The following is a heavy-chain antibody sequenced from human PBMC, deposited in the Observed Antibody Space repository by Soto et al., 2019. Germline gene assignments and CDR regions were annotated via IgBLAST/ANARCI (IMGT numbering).Heavy chain of an antibody. CDR3: ARDLYGDPTKASYYYYGMDV. D-gene: IGHD4-17*01. V-gene: IGHV1-18*01. J-gene: IGHJ6*02. Sequence: QVQLVQSGAEAKKPGASVKVSCKASGYTFTSYGISWVRQAPGQGLEWMGWISAYNGNTNYAQKLQGRVTMTTDTSTSTAYMELRSLRSDDTAVYYCARDLYGDPTKASYYYYGMDVWGQGTTVTVSS. CDR1: GYTFTSYG. CDR2: ISAYNGNT.